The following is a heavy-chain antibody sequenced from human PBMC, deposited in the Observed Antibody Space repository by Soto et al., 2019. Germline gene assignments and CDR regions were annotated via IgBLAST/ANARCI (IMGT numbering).Heavy chain of an antibody. CDR1: GLTFSSYW. CDR2: IKQDGSEK. D-gene: IGHD3-10*01. Sequence: EVQLVESGGGLAQPGGSLRLSCAASGLTFSSYWMTWVRQAPGKGLEWVANIKQDGSEKYYVDSVKGRFTISRDNAKNSLYQQRNTLRVEDTAVYYCARGEAIGDDPWGHGTLVTVSS. V-gene: IGHV3-7*01. CDR3: ARGEAIGDDP. J-gene: IGHJ5*02.